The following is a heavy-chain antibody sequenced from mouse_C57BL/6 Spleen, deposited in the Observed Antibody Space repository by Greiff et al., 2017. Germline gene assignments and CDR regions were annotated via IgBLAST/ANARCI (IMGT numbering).Heavy chain of an antibody. CDR3: ARRGGYYDYDPYYFDY. V-gene: IGHV5-6*01. J-gene: IGHJ2*01. Sequence: EVHLVESGGDLVKPGGSLKLSCAASGFTFSSYGMSWARQTPDKRLEWVATISSGGSYTYYPDSVKGRFTISRDNAKNTLYLQMSRLKSEDTAMYYCARRGGYYDYDPYYFDYWGQGTTLTVSS. CDR2: ISSGGSYT. D-gene: IGHD2-4*01. CDR1: GFTFSSYG.